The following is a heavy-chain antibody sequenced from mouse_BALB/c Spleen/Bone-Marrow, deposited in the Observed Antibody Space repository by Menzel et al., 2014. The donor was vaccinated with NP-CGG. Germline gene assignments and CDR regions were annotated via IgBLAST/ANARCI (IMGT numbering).Heavy chain of an antibody. CDR3: VRGEYALAMDY. D-gene: IGHD5-1*01. CDR1: GFSLSTYGIG. V-gene: IGHV8-11*01. J-gene: IGHJ4*01. Sequence: QVTLKESGPGILQPSQTLSLTCSFSGFSLSTYGIGVGWIRQPSGKGLEWLAHIWWSDNKYYNTALKSRLTISKDTSNNQAFLKIASVDTSGTATYYCVRGEYALAMDYWGQGTSVTVSS. CDR2: IWWSDNK.